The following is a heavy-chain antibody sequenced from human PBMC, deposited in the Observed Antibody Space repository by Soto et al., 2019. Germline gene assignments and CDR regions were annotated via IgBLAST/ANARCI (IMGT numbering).Heavy chain of an antibody. Sequence: QVQLVQSGAEVNKPGASGKVSCKASGYTFPSHSIHWVSQAPGQVLEWMGWINAGNGHTNYSQRFQGRVTITRDTSASTAYMDLNNLRSADTSVYYCARESAIVVGAFDIWGQGKMVTVSS. D-gene: IGHD3-22*01. J-gene: IGHJ3*02. CDR3: ARESAIVVGAFDI. CDR1: GYTFPSHS. V-gene: IGHV1-3*01. CDR2: INAGNGHT.